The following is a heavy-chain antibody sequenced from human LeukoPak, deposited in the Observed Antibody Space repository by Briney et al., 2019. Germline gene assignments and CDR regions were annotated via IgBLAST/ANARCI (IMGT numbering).Heavy chain of an antibody. Sequence: GGSLRLSCAASGFTFSSYGMHWVRQAPGKGLEWVAFIRYDGSNKYYADSVKGRFTISRDNSKNTLYLQMNSLRAEDTAVYYCAKQEKWFGELLSPGFDYWGQGTLVTVSS. D-gene: IGHD3-10*01. CDR2: IRYDGSNK. CDR1: GFTFSSYG. V-gene: IGHV3-30*02. CDR3: AKQEKWFGELLSPGFDY. J-gene: IGHJ4*02.